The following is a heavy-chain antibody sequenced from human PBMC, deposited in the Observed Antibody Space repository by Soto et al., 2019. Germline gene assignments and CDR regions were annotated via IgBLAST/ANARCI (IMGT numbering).Heavy chain of an antibody. CDR3: ARVGDCSSTSCLIRDLGYYGMDV. V-gene: IGHV3-21*01. Sequence: GGSLRLSCAASGFTFSSYSMNWVRQAPGKGLEWVSSISSSSSYIYYADSVKGRFTISRDNAKNSLYLQMNRLRAEDAAVYYCARVGDCSSTSCLIRDLGYYGMDVWGQGTTVTVS. D-gene: IGHD2-2*01. CDR1: GFTFSSYS. J-gene: IGHJ6*02. CDR2: ISSSSSYI.